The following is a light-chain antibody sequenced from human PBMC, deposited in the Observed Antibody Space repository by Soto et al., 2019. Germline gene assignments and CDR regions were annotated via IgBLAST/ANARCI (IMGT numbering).Light chain of an antibody. V-gene: IGKV1-27*01. CDR3: QYGSSPVT. CDR2: AAS. CDR1: QGIRNY. Sequence: DIQMTQSPSSLSASVGDRVTITCRASQGIRNYLAWYQQKPGQVPKLLIYAASTLQPGVPSRFSGGGSGTDFTLTISNLQPEDVATYYCQYGSSPVTFGPGTKVDVK. J-gene: IGKJ3*01.